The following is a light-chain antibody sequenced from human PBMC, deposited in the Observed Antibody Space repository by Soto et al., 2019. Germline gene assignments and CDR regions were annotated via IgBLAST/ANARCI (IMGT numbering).Light chain of an antibody. CDR2: GAS. CDR3: QQFGTSAT. J-gene: IGKJ1*01. V-gene: IGKV3-20*01. Sequence: EVVLTQSPDTLSLSPGERATLSCRARQSVSSTFLAWYQQRPGQAPRLLIYGASSRATGIPDRFSGSGSGTDFTLTITRLEPEDFALYYCQQFGTSATFGQGTKVEIK. CDR1: QSVSSTF.